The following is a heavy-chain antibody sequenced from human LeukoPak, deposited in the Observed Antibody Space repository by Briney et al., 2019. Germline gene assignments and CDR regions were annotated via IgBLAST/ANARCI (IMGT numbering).Heavy chain of an antibody. CDR2: IYSGGST. CDR1: GLTVSTNY. J-gene: IGHJ5*02. CDR3: ARDRTLDP. D-gene: IGHD3/OR15-3a*01. V-gene: IGHV3-66*01. Sequence: GGPLRFSGAASGLTVSTNYMSWVRKAPGKGLEWVAVIYSGGSTYYADSVKGRFTISRDNSKNTLYLQMNSLRAEDTAVYYCARDRTLDPWGQGTLVTVSS.